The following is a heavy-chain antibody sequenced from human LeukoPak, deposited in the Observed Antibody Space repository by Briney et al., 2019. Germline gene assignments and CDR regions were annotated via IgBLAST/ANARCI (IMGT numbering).Heavy chain of an antibody. CDR2: IRNRANSYTT. J-gene: IGHJ4*02. CDR1: GFTFTDHY. Sequence: GGSLRLSCAASGFTFTDHYMDWVRQAPGKGLEWVGRIRNRANSYTTEYAASVKGIFTISRDDSQNSVYLHMNSLKSEDTAVYYCARGNLAVAGFDYWGQGTLVTVSS. CDR3: ARGNLAVAGFDY. V-gene: IGHV3-72*01. D-gene: IGHD6-19*01.